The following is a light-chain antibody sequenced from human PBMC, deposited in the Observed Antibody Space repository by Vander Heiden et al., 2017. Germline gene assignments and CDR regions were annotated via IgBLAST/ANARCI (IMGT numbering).Light chain of an antibody. CDR2: GAS. Sequence: EIVLPQSPAPLTVSPGERAPLSCRASQRVTSNLPWYQQKPGQAPRLLIYGASTRATGIPARFSGSGSGTEFTLTISSLQSEDFAVYYCQQYSNWPPLTFGGGTKVEIK. CDR3: QQYSNWPPLT. J-gene: IGKJ4*01. CDR1: QRVTSN. V-gene: IGKV3-15*01.